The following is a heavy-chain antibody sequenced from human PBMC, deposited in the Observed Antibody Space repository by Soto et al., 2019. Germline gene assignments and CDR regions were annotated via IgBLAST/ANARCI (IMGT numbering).Heavy chain of an antibody. CDR3: AITQTYYDFWSGYDY. V-gene: IGHV1-3*01. CDR1: GYTFTSYA. D-gene: IGHD3-3*01. J-gene: IGHJ4*02. CDR2: INAGNGNT. Sequence: QVQLVQSGAEVKKPGASVKVSCKASGYTFTSYAMHWVRQAPGQRLEWMGWINAGNGNTKYSQKFQGRVTITRDTAASTAYMDLSSLRSEDTAVYYCAITQTYYDFWSGYDYWGQGPLVTVSS.